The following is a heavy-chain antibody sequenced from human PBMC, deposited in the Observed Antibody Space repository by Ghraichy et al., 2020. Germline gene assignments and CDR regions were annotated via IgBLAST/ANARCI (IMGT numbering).Heavy chain of an antibody. CDR1: GFIVSSNY. CDR3: ARDGRVGATVWGMDV. CDR2: IYSDGDT. J-gene: IGHJ6*02. D-gene: IGHD1-26*01. Sequence: GESLNISCAASGFIVSSNYMSWVRQAPGKGLEWVSVIYSDGDTYYADSMKGRFTISRDNSKNTLYLQMNSLRAEDTAVYYCARDGRVGATVWGMDVWGQGTTVTVSS. V-gene: IGHV3-53*01.